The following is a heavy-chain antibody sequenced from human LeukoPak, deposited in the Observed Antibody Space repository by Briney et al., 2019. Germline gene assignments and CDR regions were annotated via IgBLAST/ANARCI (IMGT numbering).Heavy chain of an antibody. CDR1: GFTISSYW. V-gene: IGHV3-7*01. CDR3: ARHAVAADGFDY. CDR2: IKQDGSEK. J-gene: IGHJ4*02. D-gene: IGHD6-19*01. Sequence: GGSLRLSCAASGFTISSYWMSWVRQAPGKGLEWVANIKQDGSEKYYVDSVKGRFTISRDNANNSLYLQMNSLRAEDTAVYYCARHAVAADGFDYWGQGTLVTVSS.